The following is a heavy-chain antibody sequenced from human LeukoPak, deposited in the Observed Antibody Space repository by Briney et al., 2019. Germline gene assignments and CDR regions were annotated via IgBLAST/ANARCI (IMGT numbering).Heavy chain of an antibody. V-gene: IGHV3-23*01. CDR3: AKEGSRTYYDFWSGYYSPTYYFDY. D-gene: IGHD3-3*01. CDR1: GFTFSSYS. CDR2: ISGSGGST. Sequence: GGSLRLSCAASGFTFSSYSMNWVRQAPGKGLEWVSAISGSGGSTYYADSVKGRFTISRDNSKNTLYLQMNSLRAEDTAVYYCAKEGSRTYYDFWSGYYSPTYYFDYWGQGTLVTVSS. J-gene: IGHJ4*02.